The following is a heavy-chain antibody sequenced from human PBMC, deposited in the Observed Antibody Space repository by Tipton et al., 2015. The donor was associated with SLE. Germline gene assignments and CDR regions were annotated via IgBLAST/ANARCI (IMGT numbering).Heavy chain of an antibody. CDR3: AKAHLPNSYFDVMDL. V-gene: IGHV3-43*02. CDR2: LTWGGDHT. Sequence: SLRLSCAASGFTFRNYAMSWVRQAPGKGLEGVALLTWGGDHTNYADSFKGRFIISRDDDKTSLFLQMNSLRSEDSGVYYCAKAHLPNSYFDVMDLWGQGTPVTVSS. D-gene: IGHD4-23*01. J-gene: IGHJ6*02. CDR1: GFTFRNYA.